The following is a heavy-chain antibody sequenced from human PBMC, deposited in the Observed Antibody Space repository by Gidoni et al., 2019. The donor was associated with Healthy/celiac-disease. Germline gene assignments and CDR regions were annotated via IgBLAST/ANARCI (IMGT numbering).Heavy chain of an antibody. D-gene: IGHD5-12*01. CDR2: INHSGST. Sequence: QVQLQQCGAGLLKPSATLSLTCAVYGASFSGYYWSCIRQPPGKGLEWIGEINHSGSTNFNPSLKSRVTISVDTAKNQFSLKLSSVTAADTAVYYCARVAVEMATYFDYWGQGTLVTVSS. CDR3: ARVAVEMATYFDY. CDR1: GASFSGYY. J-gene: IGHJ4*02. V-gene: IGHV4-34*01.